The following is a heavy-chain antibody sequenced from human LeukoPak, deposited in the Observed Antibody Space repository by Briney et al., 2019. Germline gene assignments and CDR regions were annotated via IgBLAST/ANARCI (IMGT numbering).Heavy chain of an antibody. V-gene: IGHV1-2*02. Sequence: ASVKVSCKASGYTFAAYYMYWVRQAPGQGLEWMGWINPNSGGTNYAQKFQGRVTMTRDTSISTAYMELSILRSDDTAVYYCARVLYRRYDGDYWGQGTLVTVSS. CDR2: INPNSGGT. CDR1: GYTFAAYY. J-gene: IGHJ4*02. CDR3: ARVLYRRYDGDY. D-gene: IGHD5-12*01.